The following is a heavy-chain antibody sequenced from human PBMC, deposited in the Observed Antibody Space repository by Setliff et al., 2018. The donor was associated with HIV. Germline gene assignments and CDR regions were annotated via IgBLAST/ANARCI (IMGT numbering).Heavy chain of an antibody. CDR1: GFTFRNYN. V-gene: IGHV3-21*01. CDR2: ISIGSGAAI. J-gene: IGHJ3*02. D-gene: IGHD3-22*01. CDR3: ARVFSSGYPTSYAFDI. Sequence: GGSLRLSCAASGFTFRNYNFNWVRQAPGRGLEWVSSISIGSGAAIYYAESVQGRFTVSRDNSKNSLYLQMNSLRVEDTAVYYCARVFSSGYPTSYAFDIWGQGTMVTVSS.